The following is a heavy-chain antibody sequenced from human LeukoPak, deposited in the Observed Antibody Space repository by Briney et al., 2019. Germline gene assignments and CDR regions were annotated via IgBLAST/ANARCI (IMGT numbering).Heavy chain of an antibody. CDR2: IKGDGGEI. V-gene: IGHV3-7*01. D-gene: IGHD2-15*01. CDR3: ARDGSSFQY. Sequence: PGGSLRLSCAASGVTFSSFWMSWVRHAPGKGLEWVANIKGDGGEIYYVDSVKGRFSISRDNAKNSLYLQMSSLRAEDTAVYYCARDGSSFQYWGQGALVTVSS. J-gene: IGHJ4*02. CDR1: GVTFSSFW.